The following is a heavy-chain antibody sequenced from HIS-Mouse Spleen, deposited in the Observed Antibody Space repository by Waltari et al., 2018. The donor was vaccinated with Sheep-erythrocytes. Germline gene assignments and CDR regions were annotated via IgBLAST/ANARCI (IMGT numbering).Heavy chain of an antibody. CDR2: IYYSGST. CDR3: ARLYYYDSSGYYFDY. J-gene: IGHJ4*02. CDR1: GGSISSSSYY. V-gene: IGHV4-39*01. D-gene: IGHD3-22*01. Sequence: QLQLQESGPGLVKPSETLSLTCTFPGGSISSSSYYWGWIRQPPGKGLEWFGSIYYSGSTYYTPSLKSRVTISVDTSKNQFSLKLSSVTAADTAVYYCARLYYYDSSGYYFDYWGQGTLVTVSS.